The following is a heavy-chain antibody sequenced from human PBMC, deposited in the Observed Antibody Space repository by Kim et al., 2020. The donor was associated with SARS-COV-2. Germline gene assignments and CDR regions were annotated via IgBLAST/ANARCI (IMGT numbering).Heavy chain of an antibody. V-gene: IGHV3-7*01. Sequence: SLCSACAASGFTFSSYWMSWVRQAPGKGLEWVANIKQDGSEKYYVDSVKGRFTISRDNAKNSLYLQMNSLRAEDTAVYYCARDSPVGSLYSSGWYNYYYGMDVWGQGTKVTV. D-gene: IGHD6-19*01. CDR1: GFTFSSYW. CDR3: ARDSPVGSLYSSGWYNYYYGMDV. J-gene: IGHJ6*02. CDR2: IKQDGSEK.